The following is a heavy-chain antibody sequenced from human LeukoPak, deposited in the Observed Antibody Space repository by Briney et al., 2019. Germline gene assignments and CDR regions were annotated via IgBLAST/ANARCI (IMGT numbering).Heavy chain of an antibody. D-gene: IGHD6-19*01. CDR3: ARLDQAGYSSGWYGYYFDY. J-gene: IGHJ4*02. CDR1: GYSFTSYW. CDR2: IYPGDSDT. Sequence: GESLKISCKGSGYSFTSYWIGWVRQMPGKGLEWMGIIYPGDSDTRYSPSFQGQVTISADKSISTAYLQWSSLKASDTAMYYCARLDQAGYSSGWYGYYFDYWGQGTLVTVSS. V-gene: IGHV5-51*01.